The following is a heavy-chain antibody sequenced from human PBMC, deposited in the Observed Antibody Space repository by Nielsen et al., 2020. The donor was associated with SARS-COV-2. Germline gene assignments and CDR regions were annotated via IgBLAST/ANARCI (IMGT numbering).Heavy chain of an antibody. V-gene: IGHV3-48*01. CDR3: ARSRWELLLGYTGDDAFDI. Sequence: GESLKISCAASGFTFSSYSMNWVRQAPGKGLEWVSYISSSSSTIYYADSVKGRFTISRDNAKNSLYLQMNSLRAEDTAVYYCARSRWELLLGYTGDDAFDIWGQGTMVTVSS. CDR2: ISSSSSTI. D-gene: IGHD1-26*01. J-gene: IGHJ3*02. CDR1: GFTFSSYS.